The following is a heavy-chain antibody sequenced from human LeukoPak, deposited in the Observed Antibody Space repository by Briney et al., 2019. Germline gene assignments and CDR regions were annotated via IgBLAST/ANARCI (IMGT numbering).Heavy chain of an antibody. D-gene: IGHD6-19*01. CDR3: ARLRDGVWSAVAWSPYYFDY. Sequence: GESLKISCKGSGYSFTSYWIGWVRQMPGKGLEWMGIIYPGDSDTRYSPSFQGQVTISADKSISTAYLQWSSLKASDTAMYYWARLRDGVWSAVAWSPYYFDYWGQGTLVTVSS. V-gene: IGHV5-51*01. CDR2: IYPGDSDT. CDR1: GYSFTSYW. J-gene: IGHJ4*02.